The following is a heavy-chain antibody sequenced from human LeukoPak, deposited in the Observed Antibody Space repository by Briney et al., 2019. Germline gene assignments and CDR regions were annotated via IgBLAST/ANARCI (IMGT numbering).Heavy chain of an antibody. J-gene: IGHJ1*01. V-gene: IGHV4-59*01. CDR1: GGSISSYY. D-gene: IGHD3-10*01. CDR2: IYYSGST. Sequence: PSETLSLTCTVSGGSISSYYWSWLRQPPGKGLEWIGYIYYSGSTNYNPSLKSRVTISVDTSKNQFSLKLSSVTAADTAVYYCAGRSGSYYAEYFQHWGQGTLVTVSS. CDR3: AGRSGSYYAEYFQH.